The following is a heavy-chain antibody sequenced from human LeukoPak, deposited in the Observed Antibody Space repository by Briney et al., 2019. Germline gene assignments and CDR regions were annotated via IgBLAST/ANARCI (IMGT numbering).Heavy chain of an antibody. J-gene: IGHJ3*02. Sequence: GGSLRLSCAASGFTFDSYAMNWVGQAPGKGREGVSGFSGSRGSTYYADSVKGRFTISRDNSKNTLYLQMNSLRAEDTAVYYCAKDLSKSYGDYGTSGPFDIWGQGTLVIVSS. CDR3: AKDLSKSYGDYGTSGPFDI. V-gene: IGHV3-23*01. CDR2: FSGSRGST. D-gene: IGHD4-17*01. CDR1: GFTFDSYA.